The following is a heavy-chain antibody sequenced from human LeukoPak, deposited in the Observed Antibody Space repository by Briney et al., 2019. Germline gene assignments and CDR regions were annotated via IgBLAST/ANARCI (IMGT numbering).Heavy chain of an antibody. CDR2: ISSSSSTI. Sequence: GGSLRLSCAASGFTFSSYSMNWVRQAPGKGLEWVSYISSSSSTIYYADSVKGRFTISRDNAKNSLYLQMNSRRAEDTAVYYCARDVRASGWYSFDYWGQGTLVTVSS. CDR1: GFTFSSYS. D-gene: IGHD6-19*01. V-gene: IGHV3-48*01. CDR3: ARDVRASGWYSFDY. J-gene: IGHJ4*02.